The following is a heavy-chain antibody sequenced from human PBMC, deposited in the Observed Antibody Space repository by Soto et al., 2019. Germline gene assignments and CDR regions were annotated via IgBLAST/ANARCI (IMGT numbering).Heavy chain of an antibody. J-gene: IGHJ4*02. Sequence: PSETLSLTCSVSGGSIRGDCWSWIRQPAGKGLEWIGRMYISGTTKYNPSLKSRVTMSAHTAKNKFSLKLTSVTAADTAVYFCAKGPFCGDDCYFGVWVQGNKVAVYS. CDR1: GGSIRGDC. CDR2: MYISGTT. V-gene: IGHV4-4*07. CDR3: AKGPFCGDDCYFGV. D-gene: IGHD2-21*02.